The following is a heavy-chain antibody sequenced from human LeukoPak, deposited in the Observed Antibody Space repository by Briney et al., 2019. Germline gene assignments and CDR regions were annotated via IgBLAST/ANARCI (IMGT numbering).Heavy chain of an antibody. CDR3: ASARAYCGGDCYSYDAFDI. CDR1: GYTFTGYS. Sequence: ASVKVSCKASGYTFTGYSMHWVRQAPGQGLEWMGWINPNSGGTNYAQKFQGGVTMTRDTSISTAYMELSRLRSDDTAVYYCASARAYCGGDCYSYDAFDIWGQGTMVTVSS. CDR2: INPNSGGT. V-gene: IGHV1-2*02. D-gene: IGHD2-21*02. J-gene: IGHJ3*02.